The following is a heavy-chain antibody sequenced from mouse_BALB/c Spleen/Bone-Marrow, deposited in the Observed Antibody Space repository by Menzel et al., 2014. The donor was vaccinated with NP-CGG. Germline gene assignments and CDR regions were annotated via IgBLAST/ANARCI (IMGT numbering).Heavy chain of an antibody. CDR2: IDPANGNT. V-gene: IGHV14-3*02. J-gene: IGHJ4*01. Sequence: VQLQQSGAELVKPGASVKLSCTASGFNIKDTYMHWVKQRPEQGLEWIGRIDPANGNTKYDPQFQGKATITADTSSNPAYLQLSSLTSEGTAGYYGSSYAMDYLGQGTSVTVSP. CDR3: SSYAMDY. CDR1: GFNIKDTY.